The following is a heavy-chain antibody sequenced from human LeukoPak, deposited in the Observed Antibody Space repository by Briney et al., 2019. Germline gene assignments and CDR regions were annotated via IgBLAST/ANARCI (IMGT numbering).Heavy chain of an antibody. J-gene: IGHJ6*03. CDR2: ISYEGSNK. D-gene: IGHD6-19*01. Sequence: PGGSLRLSCAASGFTFNSLAMHWDPPAPGKGLEGVAVISYEGSNKYYADSVKGRFTISRDNSKNTLYLQMNSLRAGDTAVYYCARASGWYERGPDHYDYDVDVWGKGKTGTVSS. CDR1: GFTFNSLA. CDR3: ARASGWYERGPDHYDYDVDV. V-gene: IGHV3-30*04.